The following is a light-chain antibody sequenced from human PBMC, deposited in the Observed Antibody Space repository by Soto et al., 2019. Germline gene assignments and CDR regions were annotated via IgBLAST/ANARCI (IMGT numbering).Light chain of an antibody. V-gene: IGKV3-20*01. CDR3: QQYGSSPPGT. CDR1: QSVSSSY. Sequence: EIGLTQSPGTLSLSPGERATLSCRASQSVSSSYLAWYQQKPGQAPRLLIYGASSRATGIPDRFSGSGSGTDFTLTISRLEPEDFAVYYCQQYGSSPPGTFGQGTKVDIK. J-gene: IGKJ1*01. CDR2: GAS.